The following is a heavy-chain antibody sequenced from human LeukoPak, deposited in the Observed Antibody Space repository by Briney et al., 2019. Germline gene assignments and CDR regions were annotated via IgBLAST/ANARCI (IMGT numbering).Heavy chain of an antibody. D-gene: IGHD6-13*01. V-gene: IGHV1-2*02. CDR3: ARATYTSSWYHDGFDI. CDR1: GYTFTTYY. J-gene: IGHJ3*02. Sequence: GASVKVSCKASGYTFTTYYMHWVRQAPGQGPECMGWINPYSGGTNSAQQFQGRVTMTRDTSISTAYMELSRLRSDDTAVYYCARATYTSSWYHDGFDIWGQGTMVTVSS. CDR2: INPYSGGT.